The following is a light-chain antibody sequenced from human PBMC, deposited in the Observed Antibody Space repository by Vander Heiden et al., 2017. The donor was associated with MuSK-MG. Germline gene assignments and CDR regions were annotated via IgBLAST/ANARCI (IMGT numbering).Light chain of an antibody. Sequence: DIQMTRSPSSLSASVGDRVTITCQASQDISNYLNWLQQKPGKAPKFLIYDASNLETGVPSRFSGSGSGTDSTLTSSSLQVEDIATYYCQQNDNLPLTFGGGTKVEIK. CDR3: QQNDNLPLT. CDR2: DAS. V-gene: IGKV1-33*01. CDR1: QDISNY. J-gene: IGKJ4*01.